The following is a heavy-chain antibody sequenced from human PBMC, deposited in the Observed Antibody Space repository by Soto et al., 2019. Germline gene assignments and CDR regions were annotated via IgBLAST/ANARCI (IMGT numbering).Heavy chain of an antibody. CDR1: GGSFGIYP. V-gene: IGHV1-69*04. D-gene: IGHD2-2*01. CDR3: ARESTSGLDY. Sequence: QVQLVQSGAEVKKPGSSVKVSCQTSGGSFGIYPISWVRQAPGQVLEWVGRVIPILNVANYTQKLHGSLTLTADKSTTTAYMELSSLTSEDTAVYYCARESTSGLDYWGQGTLVTVSS. J-gene: IGHJ4*02. CDR2: VIPILNVA.